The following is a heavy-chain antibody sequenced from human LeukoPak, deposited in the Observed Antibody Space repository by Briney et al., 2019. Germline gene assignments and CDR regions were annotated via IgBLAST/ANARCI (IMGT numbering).Heavy chain of an antibody. J-gene: IGHJ4*02. V-gene: IGHV3-23*01. Sequence: GGSLRLSCAASGFTFSSYAMSWVRQAPGKGLEWVSVISGSGGSTYYADSVKGRFTISRDNSKNTLYLQMNSLRAEDTAVYYCAKGVRLVRGVNYGSIIDYFDYWGQGTLVTVSS. D-gene: IGHD3-10*01. CDR2: ISGSGGST. CDR1: GFTFSSYA. CDR3: AKGVRLVRGVNYGSIIDYFDY.